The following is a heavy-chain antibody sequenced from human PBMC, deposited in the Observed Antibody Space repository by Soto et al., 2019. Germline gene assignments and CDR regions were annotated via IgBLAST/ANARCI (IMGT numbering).Heavy chain of an antibody. CDR1: GFTFSSYA. CDR3: LGMRKARQRKEGPDIVVVPAAVPVSAFQH. D-gene: IGHD2-2*01. CDR2: ISGSGGST. V-gene: IGHV3-23*01. Sequence: GGSLRLSCAASGFTFSSYAMSWVRQAPGKGLEWVSAISGSGGSTYYADSVKGRFTISRDNSKNTLYLQMNSLRAEDTAVYYCLGMRKARQRKEGPDIVVVPAAVPVSAFQHWGQGTLVTVSS. J-gene: IGHJ1*01.